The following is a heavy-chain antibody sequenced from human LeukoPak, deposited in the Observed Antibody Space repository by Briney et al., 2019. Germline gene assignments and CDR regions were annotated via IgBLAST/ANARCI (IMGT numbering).Heavy chain of an antibody. CDR3: AKSNGYGLIDI. CDR1: GYSISSDYY. CDR2: IFYTGST. J-gene: IGHJ3*02. V-gene: IGHV4-38-2*02. Sequence: SETLSLTCTVSGYSISSDYYWGWVRQPPGKALEWIGNIFYTGSTYYSPSLKSRVTISLDTSRNQFSLRLNSVTAADTAVYYCAKSNGYGLIDIWGQGTMVTVSS. D-gene: IGHD3-10*01.